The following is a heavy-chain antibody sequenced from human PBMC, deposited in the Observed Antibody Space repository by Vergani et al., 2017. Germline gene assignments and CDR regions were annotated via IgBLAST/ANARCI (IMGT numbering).Heavy chain of an antibody. D-gene: IGHD3-10*01. V-gene: IGHV1-3*01. CDR3: ARDAPNGSGRFFDY. Sequence: QVQLVQSGAEVKKPGASVKVSCKASGYTFTSYAMHWVRQAPGQRLEWMGWINAGNGNTKYSQKFQGRVTITRDTSASTAYMELNSLRAEDTAVYYCARDAPNGSGRFFDYWGQGTLVTVSS. CDR1: GYTFTSYA. CDR2: INAGNGNT. J-gene: IGHJ4*02.